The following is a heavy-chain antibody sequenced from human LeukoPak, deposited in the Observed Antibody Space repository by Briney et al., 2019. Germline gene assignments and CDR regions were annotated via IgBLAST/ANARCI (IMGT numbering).Heavy chain of an antibody. V-gene: IGHV3-30*02. Sequence: GGSLRLSCAASGFTFSRYGMHWVRQAPGKGLEWVAFIRYDGSNKYYADSVKGRFTISRDNSKNTLYLQMNSLRAEDTAVYYCAKGRVPAAIPEYFQHWGQGTLVTVSS. CDR2: IRYDGSNK. D-gene: IGHD2-2*01. CDR3: AKGRVPAAIPEYFQH. CDR1: GFTFSRYG. J-gene: IGHJ1*01.